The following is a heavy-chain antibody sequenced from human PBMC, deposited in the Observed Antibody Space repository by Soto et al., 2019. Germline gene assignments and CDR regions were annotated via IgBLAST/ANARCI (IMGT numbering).Heavy chain of an antibody. CDR3: ASHVDADY. V-gene: IGHV3-33*01. CDR1: GFVFSSYG. CDR2: IWYDGSNK. J-gene: IGHJ4*02. D-gene: IGHD5-12*01. Sequence: QVQLVESGGGVVQPGRSLRLSCAASGFVFSSYGMHWVRQAPGKGLEWVAVIWYDGSNKYYADSVKGRFTISRDNSKNTLYLPMNSLRAEDTDVYYCASHVDADYWGQGTLVTVSS.